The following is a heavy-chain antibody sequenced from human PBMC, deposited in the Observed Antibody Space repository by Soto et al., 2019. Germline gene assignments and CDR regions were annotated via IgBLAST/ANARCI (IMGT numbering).Heavy chain of an antibody. J-gene: IGHJ4*02. V-gene: IGHV4-4*02. CDR3: ASRYSSGTFDY. CDR2: IYHSGST. Sequence: SETLSLTCAVSGGSISSSNWWSWVRQPPGKGLEWIGEIYHSGSTNYNPSLKSRATISVDKSKNQFSLKLSSVTAADTAVYYCASRYSSGTFDYWGQGTLVTVSS. CDR1: GGSISSSNW. D-gene: IGHD6-19*01.